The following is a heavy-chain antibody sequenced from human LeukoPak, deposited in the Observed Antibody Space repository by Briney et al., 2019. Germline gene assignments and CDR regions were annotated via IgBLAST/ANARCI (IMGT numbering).Heavy chain of an antibody. CDR2: IYYSGST. CDR1: GGSISSFY. D-gene: IGHD6-6*01. CDR3: ARRRSDLSSSSPRNWFDP. Sequence: SETLSLTCTVSGGSISSFYWSCIRQPPGKGLEWIGYIYYSGSTNYNPSLKSRVTISVDTSKNQFSLNLSSVTAADTAVYYCARRRSDLSSSSPRNWFDPWGQGTLVTVSS. V-gene: IGHV4-59*01. J-gene: IGHJ5*02.